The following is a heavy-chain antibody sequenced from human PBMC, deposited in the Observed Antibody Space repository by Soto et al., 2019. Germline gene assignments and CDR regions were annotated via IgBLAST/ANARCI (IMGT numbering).Heavy chain of an antibody. D-gene: IGHD3-10*01. CDR2: IYPGDPDT. CDR3: ANGITMPGGMDV. CDR1: GFTVSSYW. J-gene: IGHJ6*02. Sequence: SLRRSCSAAGFTVSSYWIGWVRQMAGKGLEWRGIIYPGDPDTRYSPSFQGQVTISADKSISTAYLQWSSLKASDTAMYYCANGITMPGGMDVWGQGTTVTVSS. V-gene: IGHV5-51*01.